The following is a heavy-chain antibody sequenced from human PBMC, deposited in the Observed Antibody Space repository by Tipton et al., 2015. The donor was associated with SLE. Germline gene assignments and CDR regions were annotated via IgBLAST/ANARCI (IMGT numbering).Heavy chain of an antibody. V-gene: IGHV4-30-4*08. CDR2: IYYSGST. Sequence: TLSLTCTVSGGSISSSSYYWSWIRQHPGKGLEWIGDIYYSGSTYYNPSLKSRVIISVDTSKNQFSLKVSSVTAADTAVYYCARVIPDYELDAFDIWGQGTMVTVSS. CDR1: GGSISSSSYY. D-gene: IGHD4-17*01. CDR3: ARVIPDYELDAFDI. J-gene: IGHJ3*02.